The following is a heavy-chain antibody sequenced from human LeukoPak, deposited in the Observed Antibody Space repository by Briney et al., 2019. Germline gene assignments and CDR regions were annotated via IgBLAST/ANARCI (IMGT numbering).Heavy chain of an antibody. CDR3: ARNNGMDV. J-gene: IGHJ6*02. Sequence: GGSLRLSCAASGFTLSNHWMTWVRQVPGRGPEWVSNVNRDGSETYYLDSVKGRFTISKDNAKNSLYLQMNSLRAEDTALYHCARNNGMDVWGQGTTVIVSS. V-gene: IGHV3-7*03. CDR2: VNRDGSET. CDR1: GFTLSNHW.